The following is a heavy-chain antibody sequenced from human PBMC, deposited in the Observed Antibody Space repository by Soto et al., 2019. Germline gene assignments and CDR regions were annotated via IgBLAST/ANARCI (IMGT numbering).Heavy chain of an antibody. D-gene: IGHD3-22*01. Sequence: GASVNVSCKASGGTFSSYAISWVRQAPGQGLEWMGGIIPIFGTANYAQKFQGRVTITADESTSTAYMELSSLRSEDTAVYYCARGFTALDYYDSSGYYYLGFWGQGTLVTVSS. CDR2: IIPIFGTA. CDR1: GGTFSSYA. J-gene: IGHJ4*02. V-gene: IGHV1-69*13. CDR3: ARGFTALDYYDSSGYYYLGF.